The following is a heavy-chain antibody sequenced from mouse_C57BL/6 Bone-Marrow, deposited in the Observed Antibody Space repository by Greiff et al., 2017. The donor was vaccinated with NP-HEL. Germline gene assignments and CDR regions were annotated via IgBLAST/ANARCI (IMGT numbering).Heavy chain of an antibody. CDR3: AYYGKPLVDFDV. J-gene: IGHJ1*03. V-gene: IGHV5-12*01. D-gene: IGHD2-1*01. CDR2: ISNGGGST. CDR1: GFTFSDYY. Sequence: DVKLVESGGGLVQPGGSLKLSCAASGFTFSDYYMYWVRQTPEKRLEWVAYISNGGGSTYYPDTVKGRFTISRDNAKNTLYLQMSRLKSEDTAMYYCAYYGKPLVDFDVWGTGTTVTVSS.